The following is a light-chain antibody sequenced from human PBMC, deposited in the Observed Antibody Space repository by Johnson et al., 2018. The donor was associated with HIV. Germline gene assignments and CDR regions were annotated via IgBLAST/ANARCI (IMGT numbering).Light chain of an antibody. CDR3: GTWDTSLTKGGV. V-gene: IGLV1-44*01. J-gene: IGLJ1*01. Sequence: QSVLTQSPSASGTPGQRVTISCSGSTSNIGSNTVNWYQQLPGTAPKLLIYRNNQRPSGVPDRFSGSKSGTSASLAISGLQAEDAADYYCGTWDTSLTKGGVFGTGTKITVL. CDR2: RNN. CDR1: TSNIGSNT.